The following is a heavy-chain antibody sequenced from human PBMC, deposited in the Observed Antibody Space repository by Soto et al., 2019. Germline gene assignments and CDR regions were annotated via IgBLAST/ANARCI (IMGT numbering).Heavy chain of an antibody. CDR2: IRGSRNDGIT. D-gene: IGHD4-17*01. CDR3: VKDPTDHGYNY. V-gene: IGHV3-23*01. CDR1: GFSFSNYA. J-gene: IGHJ4*02. Sequence: EVQLLESGGGLVQPGGSLRLSCAASGFSFSNYAMNWVRQAPGKGLELVSFIRGSRNDGITKYVDSVKGRFTISRDNSKNTLYLQMSSLRAEDTAVYYCVKDPTDHGYNYWGQGTLVTVSS.